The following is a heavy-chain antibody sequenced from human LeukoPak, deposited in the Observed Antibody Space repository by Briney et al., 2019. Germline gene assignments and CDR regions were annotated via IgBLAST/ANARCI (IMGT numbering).Heavy chain of an antibody. D-gene: IGHD3-10*01. Sequence: PGGSLSLSCSVSGLSFSSYYMNWVRQAPGKGLEWLSYITIKSDKVYYADSVKGRFTISRDNAKNSLYLQMNSLRAEDTALYHCAKARMVRGVIYYFDYWGQGTLVTVSS. CDR1: GLSFSSYY. CDR2: ITIKSDKV. J-gene: IGHJ4*02. V-gene: IGHV3-21*04. CDR3: AKARMVRGVIYYFDY.